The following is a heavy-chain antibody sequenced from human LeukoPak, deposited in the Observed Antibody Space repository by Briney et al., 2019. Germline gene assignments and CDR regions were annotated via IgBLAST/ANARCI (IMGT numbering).Heavy chain of an antibody. J-gene: IGHJ4*02. V-gene: IGHV4-39*07. CDR3: ARRRGSEIDY. CDR1: GDSISSRSYY. D-gene: IGHD1-1*01. Sequence: SETLSLTCTVSGDSISSRSYYWGWIRQPPGKGLEWIGSIYYSGSTYYNPSLKSRVTISVDTSKNQFSLKLSSVTAADTAVYYCARRRGSEIDYWGQGTLVTVSS. CDR2: IYYSGST.